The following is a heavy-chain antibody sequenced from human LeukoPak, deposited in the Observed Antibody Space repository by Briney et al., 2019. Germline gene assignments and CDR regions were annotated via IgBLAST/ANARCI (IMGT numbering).Heavy chain of an antibody. J-gene: IGHJ6*02. CDR1: GFTFSSYA. CDR3: ARDSDYYYYGTDV. Sequence: PGGSLRLSCAASGFTFSSYAMHWVRQAPGKGLEWVAVISYDGSNKYYADSVKGRFTNSRDNSKNTLYLQMNSLRAEDTAVYYCARDSDYYYYGTDVWGQGTTVTVSS. CDR2: ISYDGSNK. V-gene: IGHV3-30-3*01.